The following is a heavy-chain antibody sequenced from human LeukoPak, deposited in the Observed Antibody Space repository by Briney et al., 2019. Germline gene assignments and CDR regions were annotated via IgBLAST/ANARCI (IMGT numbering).Heavy chain of an antibody. Sequence: ASVKVSCKASGYTFTSYGISWVRQAPGQGLEWMGWISAYNGNTNYAQKLQGRVTMTTDTSTSTAYMELRSLRSDDTAVYYCARDQYYYDSSGYYGGYWGQGTPVTVSS. V-gene: IGHV1-18*01. D-gene: IGHD3-22*01. CDR3: ARDQYYYDSSGYYGGY. CDR1: GYTFTSYG. J-gene: IGHJ4*02. CDR2: ISAYNGNT.